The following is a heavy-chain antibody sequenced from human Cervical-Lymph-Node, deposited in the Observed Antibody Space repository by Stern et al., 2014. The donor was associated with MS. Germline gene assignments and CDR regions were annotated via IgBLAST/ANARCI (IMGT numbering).Heavy chain of an antibody. D-gene: IGHD6-19*01. CDR2: IYGGGST. CDR1: GFTVSSNY. J-gene: IGHJ4*02. CDR3: ATQTWYSSGSFDY. Sequence: EVQLVESGGGLIQPGGSLRLSCAGSGFTVSSNYMSLVRQAPGTGLAWVSVIYGGGSTYYADSVKGRFTISRDNSKNTLYLQMNSLRAEDTAVYYCATQTWYSSGSFDYWGQGTLVTVSS. V-gene: IGHV3-53*01.